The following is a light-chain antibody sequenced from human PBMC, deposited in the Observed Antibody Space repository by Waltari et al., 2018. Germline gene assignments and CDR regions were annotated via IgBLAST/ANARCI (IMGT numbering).Light chain of an antibody. CDR3: CSYAGTSP. CDR1: SPNIGGYNY. V-gene: IGLV2-11*01. CDR2: DVT. Sequence: QSALTQPRSVSGSPGQSVTISCPVASPNIGGYNYVSWYQQHPGKAPKLIIYDVTKRPSGVPDRFSGSKSDDTASLTISGLQAEDEADYYCCSYAGTSPFGTGTKVTVL. J-gene: IGLJ1*01.